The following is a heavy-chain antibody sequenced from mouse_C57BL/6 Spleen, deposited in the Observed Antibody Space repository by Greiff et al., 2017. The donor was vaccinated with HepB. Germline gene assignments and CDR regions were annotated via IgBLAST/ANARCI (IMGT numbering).Heavy chain of an antibody. J-gene: IGHJ4*01. CDR2: INPSTGGT. CDR3: APLWLDYYAMDY. CDR1: GYSFTGYY. Sequence: VQLQQSGPELVKPGASVKISCKASGYSFTGYYMNWVKQSPEKSLEWIGEINPSTGGTTYNQKFKAKATLTVDKSSSTAYMQLKSLTSEDSAVYYCAPLWLDYYAMDYWGQGTSVTVSS. V-gene: IGHV1-42*01. D-gene: IGHD2-2*01.